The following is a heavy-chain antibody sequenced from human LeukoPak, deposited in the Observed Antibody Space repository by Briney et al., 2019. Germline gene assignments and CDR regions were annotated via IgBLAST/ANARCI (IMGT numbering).Heavy chain of an antibody. D-gene: IGHD4-17*01. CDR3: ARGRWVNTVTDWFDP. CDR1: GGTFSTYA. J-gene: IGHJ5*02. Sequence: SVKVSCKASGGTFSTYAISWVRQAPGQGLEWMGGIIPMFGTADYAQKFPGRVTITADESTSTVYMELSSLRSEDTAVYYCARGRWVNTVTDWFDPWGQGSLVTVSS. CDR2: IIPMFGTA. V-gene: IGHV1-69*13.